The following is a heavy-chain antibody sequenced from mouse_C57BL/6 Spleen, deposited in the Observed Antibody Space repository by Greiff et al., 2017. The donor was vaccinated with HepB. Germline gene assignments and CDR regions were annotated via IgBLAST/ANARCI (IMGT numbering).Heavy chain of an antibody. V-gene: IGHV1-64*01. J-gene: IGHJ1*03. Sequence: VQLQQPGAELVKPGASVKLSCKASGYTFTSYWMHWVKQRPGQGLEWIGMIHPNSGSTNYNEKFKSKATLTVDKSSSTAYMQLSSLTSEDSAVYYCARRYYGGIYFDVWGTGTTVTVSS. CDR3: ARRYYGGIYFDV. D-gene: IGHD1-1*01. CDR1: GYTFTSYW. CDR2: IHPNSGST.